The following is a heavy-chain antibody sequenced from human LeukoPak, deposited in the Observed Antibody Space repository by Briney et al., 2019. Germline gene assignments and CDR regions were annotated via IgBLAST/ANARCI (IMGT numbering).Heavy chain of an antibody. J-gene: IGHJ4*02. CDR3: AGSRRRGYCSSTSCHAVDY. Sequence: GGSLRLSCAASGFTFSSYAMSWVRQAPGKGLEWVSVISGSGGSTYYADSVKGRFTISRDNSKNTLYLQMNSLRAEDTAVYYCAGSRRRGYCSSTSCHAVDYWGQGTLVTVSS. V-gene: IGHV3-23*01. CDR2: ISGSGGST. CDR1: GFTFSSYA. D-gene: IGHD2-2*01.